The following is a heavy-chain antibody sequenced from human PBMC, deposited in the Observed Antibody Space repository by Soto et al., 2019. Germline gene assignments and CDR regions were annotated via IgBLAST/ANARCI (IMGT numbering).Heavy chain of an antibody. V-gene: IGHV1-69*08. CDR1: GGTFSTYT. Sequence: QVQLVQSGAEVKKPGSSVKVSCKASGGTFSTYTITWVRQAPGQGLEWMGRTIPIIGIINYAQKFQGRVTISADKSTDTADMELNGLRSDDPAVYYCAGDPGSLYNDRHASSYPWGQGTLVTVSS. J-gene: IGHJ5*02. CDR2: TIPIIGII. CDR3: AGDPGSLYNDRHASSYP. D-gene: IGHD3-3*01.